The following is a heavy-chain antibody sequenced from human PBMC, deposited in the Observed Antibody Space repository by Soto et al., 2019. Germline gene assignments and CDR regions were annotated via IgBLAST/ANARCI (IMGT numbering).Heavy chain of an antibody. J-gene: IGHJ4*02. D-gene: IGHD6-19*01. CDR1: GGSFSGYY. CDR2: INHSGST. V-gene: IGHV4-34*01. Sequence: SETLSLTCAVYGGSFSGYYWGWIRPPPGKGLEWIGEINHSGSTNYNPSLKSRVTISVDTSKNQFSLKLSSVTAADTAVYYCARGLSGWYDPNVYWGQGTLVTVSS. CDR3: ARGLSGWYDPNVY.